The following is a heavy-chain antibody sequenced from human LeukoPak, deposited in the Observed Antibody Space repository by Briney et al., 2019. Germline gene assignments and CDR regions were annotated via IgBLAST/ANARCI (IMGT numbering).Heavy chain of an antibody. CDR2: ITWNSGSI. CDR3: AARGYSYGQFSDY. Sequence: PGGSLRLSCEASGIRFDDYDMYWVRQAPGKGLEWVSGITWNSGSIHYVDSVKGRFTISRDNAKNSLCLQMNSLRAEDTAFYYCAARGYSYGQFSDYWGQGTLVTVSS. D-gene: IGHD5-18*01. V-gene: IGHV3-9*01. CDR1: GIRFDDYD. J-gene: IGHJ4*02.